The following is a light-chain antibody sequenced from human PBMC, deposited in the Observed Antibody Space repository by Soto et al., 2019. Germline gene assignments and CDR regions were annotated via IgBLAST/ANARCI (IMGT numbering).Light chain of an antibody. CDR3: HQYGSSPLT. CDR2: GAS. Sequence: EIVLTQSPGTLSLSPGERATLSCRASQSVSYSYLAWYQQKPGQAPRLLIYGASSRATGIPDRFSGSGSGTDFTLTISRLEPEDFAVYYCHQYGSSPLTFGGGTKVEIK. CDR1: QSVSYSY. J-gene: IGKJ4*01. V-gene: IGKV3-20*01.